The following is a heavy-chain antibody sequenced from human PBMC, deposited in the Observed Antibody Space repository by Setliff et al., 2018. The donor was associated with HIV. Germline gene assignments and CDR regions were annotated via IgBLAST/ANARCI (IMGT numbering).Heavy chain of an antibody. CDR3: ARVPGRDYYDTSGDFDY. Sequence: SETLSLTCTVSGDSISSGGYYWSWIRQHPGKGLEWVGFVYYSGNTYYNPSLKSRIIISVDTSKNQFSLRLSSVTAADTAVYYCARVPGRDYYDTSGDFDYWGLGTLVTVSS. V-gene: IGHV4-31*02. J-gene: IGHJ4*02. D-gene: IGHD3-22*01. CDR2: VYYSGNT. CDR1: GDSISSGGYY.